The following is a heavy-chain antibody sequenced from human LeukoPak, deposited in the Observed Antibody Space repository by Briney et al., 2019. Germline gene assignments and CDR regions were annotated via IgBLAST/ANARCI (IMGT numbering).Heavy chain of an antibody. Sequence: GGSLRLSCAASGFTFNTYWMIWVRQAPGKGLEWVANIDQGGSTKYYVDSLKGRFTVSRDNAKNSLYLQMNSLRAEDTAVYYCVRDKGGRSGAIYYDAFDVWGQGTMVTVSS. J-gene: IGHJ3*01. D-gene: IGHD1-26*01. CDR2: IDQGGSTK. CDR1: GFTFNTYW. CDR3: VRDKGGRSGAIYYDAFDV. V-gene: IGHV3-7*01.